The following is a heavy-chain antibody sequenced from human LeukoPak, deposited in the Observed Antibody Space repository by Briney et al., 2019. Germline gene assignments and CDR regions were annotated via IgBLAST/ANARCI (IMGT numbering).Heavy chain of an antibody. CDR2: IYYSGST. J-gene: IGHJ5*02. CDR1: GGSISSSSYY. Sequence: PSETLSLTCTVSGGSISSSSYYWGWIRQPPGKGLEWIGSIYYSGSTYYNPSLKSRVTISVDTSKNQFSLKLSSVTAADTAVYYCARHPSLYSSGWYDWFDPWGQGTLVTVSS. CDR3: ARHPSLYSSGWYDWFDP. V-gene: IGHV4-39*01. D-gene: IGHD6-19*01.